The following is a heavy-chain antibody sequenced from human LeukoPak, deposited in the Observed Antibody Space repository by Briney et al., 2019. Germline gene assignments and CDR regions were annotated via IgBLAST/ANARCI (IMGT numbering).Heavy chain of an antibody. CDR1: GFTFSSYA. V-gene: IGHV3-23*01. Sequence: GGSLRLSCAASGFTFSSYAMSWVRQAPGKGLEWVSVINGSGSSTNYADSVKGRFTISRDNSKNTLYLQMNSLRADDTAVYYCAKDRSDSSNWYLGDHWGQGTLVTVSS. CDR3: AKDRSDSSNWYLGDH. CDR2: INGSGSST. J-gene: IGHJ4*02. D-gene: IGHD6-13*01.